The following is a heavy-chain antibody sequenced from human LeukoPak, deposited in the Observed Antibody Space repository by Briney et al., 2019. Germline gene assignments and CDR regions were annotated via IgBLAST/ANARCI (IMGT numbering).Heavy chain of an antibody. CDR2: ISYDGSNR. CDR1: GFTFSDYA. Sequence: GGSLRLSCAASGFTFSDYAMHWVRQAPGKGLEWVAVISYDGSNRYYADSVKGRFTISRDNAKNSLYLQMNSLRAEDTAVYYCTRERYYYDSSGYYSYFDYWGQGTLVTVSS. J-gene: IGHJ4*02. CDR3: TRERYYYDSSGYYSYFDY. V-gene: IGHV3-30*04. D-gene: IGHD3-22*01.